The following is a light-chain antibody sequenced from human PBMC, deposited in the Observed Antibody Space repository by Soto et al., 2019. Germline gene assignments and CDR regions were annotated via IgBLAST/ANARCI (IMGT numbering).Light chain of an antibody. J-gene: IGKJ5*01. Sequence: EIVMTQSQTTLSVSPGERATLSCRASQSVSTNLAWYQQKPGQVPSLLIYGASTSASGIPARFSGSASGTEFTLTIGSLQSEDFAVYYCQQYSSSPSFGQGTRLEIK. CDR1: QSVSTN. CDR2: GAS. V-gene: IGKV3-15*01. CDR3: QQYSSSPS.